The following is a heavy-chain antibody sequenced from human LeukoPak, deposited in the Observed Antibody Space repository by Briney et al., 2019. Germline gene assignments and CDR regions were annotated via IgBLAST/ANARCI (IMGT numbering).Heavy chain of an antibody. V-gene: IGHV3-53*01. Sequence: GGSLRLSCAASGFTVSNNHMNWVRQAPGKGLEWVSVIHSADTTYYADSVRGRFTISRDNSKNTLYLQMNSLRAEDTAVYYCASSCWYGGFDYWGQGTLVTVSS. CDR3: ASSCWYGGFDY. CDR2: IHSADTT. D-gene: IGHD6-13*01. CDR1: GFTVSNNH. J-gene: IGHJ4*02.